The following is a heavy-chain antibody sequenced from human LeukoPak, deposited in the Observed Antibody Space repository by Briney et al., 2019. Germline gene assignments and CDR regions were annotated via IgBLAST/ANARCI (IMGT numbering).Heavy chain of an antibody. CDR3: ARPGYCGGDCYGGDAFDI. V-gene: IGHV4-34*01. D-gene: IGHD2-21*02. CDR2: INHSGST. J-gene: IGHJ3*02. CDR1: GGSFSGYY. Sequence: SETLSLTCAVYGGSFSGYYWSWIRQPPGKGLEWIGEINHSGSTNYNPSLKSRVTISVDTSKNQFSLKLGSVTAADTAVYYCARPGYCGGDCYGGDAFDIWGQGTMVTVSS.